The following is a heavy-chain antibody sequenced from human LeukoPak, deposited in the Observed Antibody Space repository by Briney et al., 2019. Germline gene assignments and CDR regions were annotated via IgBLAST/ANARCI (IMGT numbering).Heavy chain of an antibody. CDR1: GFTFSSYS. CDR2: IGWSSSI. V-gene: IGHV3-48*02. D-gene: IGHD1-26*01. Sequence: GGSLRLSCAASGFTFSSYSMNWVRQAPGKGLEWVSYIGWSSSIYYADSVKGRFTISRDNAKNSLYLQMNSLRDEDTALYYCARDSAYAFDIWGQGTKVTVSS. J-gene: IGHJ3*02. CDR3: ARDSAYAFDI.